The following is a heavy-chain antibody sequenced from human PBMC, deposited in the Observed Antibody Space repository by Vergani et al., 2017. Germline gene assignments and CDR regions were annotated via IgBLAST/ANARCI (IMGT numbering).Heavy chain of an antibody. V-gene: IGHV1-2*02. CDR1: GYTFTGYY. J-gene: IGHJ6*02. Sequence: QVQLVQSGAEVKKPGASVKVSCKASGYTFTGYYMHWVRQAPGQGLEWMGWINPNSGGTNYAQKFQGRVTMTRDTSISTAYMELSRLRSDDTAVYYCAREWAVAGIPGRPNYYYYGMVVWGQGTTVTVSS. CDR3: AREWAVAGIPGRPNYYYYGMVV. D-gene: IGHD6-19*01. CDR2: INPNSGGT.